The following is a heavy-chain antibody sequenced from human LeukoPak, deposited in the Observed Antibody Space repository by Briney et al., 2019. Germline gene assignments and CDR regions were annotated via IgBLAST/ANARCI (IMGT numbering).Heavy chain of an antibody. Sequence: GGSLRLSCAASGFTFNNYAMTWVRQAPGMGLEWVSAISVSGGVTYYAESVKGRSTISGDNSKNTLYLQMNSLRAEDTALYYCAKAGAMVSTWDAFDMWGQGTMVTVSS. V-gene: IGHV3-23*01. J-gene: IGHJ3*02. CDR1: GFTFNNYA. CDR2: ISVSGGVT. CDR3: AKAGAMVSTWDAFDM. D-gene: IGHD5/OR15-5a*01.